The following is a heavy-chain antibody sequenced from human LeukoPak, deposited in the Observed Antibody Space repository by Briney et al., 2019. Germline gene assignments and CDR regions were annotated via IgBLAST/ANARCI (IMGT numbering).Heavy chain of an antibody. CDR3: ARGGGLDV. V-gene: IGHV3-7*03. CDR2: INHNGNVN. Sequence: GGSLRLSCAASGFTISSYWMNWARQAPGKGLEWVASINHNGNVNYYVDSVKGRFTISRDNAKNSLYLQMSNLRAEDTAVYFCARGGGLDVWGLGATVTVSS. CDR1: GFTISSYW. D-gene: IGHD3-16*01. J-gene: IGHJ6*02.